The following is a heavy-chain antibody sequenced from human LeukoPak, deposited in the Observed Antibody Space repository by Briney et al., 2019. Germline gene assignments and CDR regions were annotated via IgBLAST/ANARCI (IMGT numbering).Heavy chain of an antibody. CDR3: AREDDSNALPTDY. Sequence: PGGSLRLSCAASGFTVSSNYMSWVRQAPGKGLEWVSSISSSSSYIYYADSVKGRFTISRDNAKNSLYLQMNSLRAEDTAVYYCAREDDSNALPTDYWGQGTLVTVSS. CDR1: GFTVSSNY. D-gene: IGHD3-22*01. J-gene: IGHJ4*02. CDR2: ISSSSSYI. V-gene: IGHV3-21*01.